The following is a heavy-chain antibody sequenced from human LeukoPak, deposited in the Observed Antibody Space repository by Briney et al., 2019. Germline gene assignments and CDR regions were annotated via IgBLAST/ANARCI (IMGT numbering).Heavy chain of an antibody. Sequence: PSQTLSLTCAVSGGSISSGGYSWSWIRQPPGTGLEWIGYIYHSGSTYYNTSLKSRVTISVDRSKNQFSLKLSSVTAADTAVYYCARAFHYYGSGSYYLGAFDIWGQGTMVTVSS. D-gene: IGHD3-10*01. V-gene: IGHV4-30-2*01. CDR3: ARAFHYYGSGSYYLGAFDI. CDR1: GGSISSGGYS. CDR2: IYHSGST. J-gene: IGHJ3*02.